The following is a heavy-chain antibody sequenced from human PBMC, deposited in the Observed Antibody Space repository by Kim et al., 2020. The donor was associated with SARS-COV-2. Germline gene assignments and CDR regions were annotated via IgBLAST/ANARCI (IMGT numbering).Heavy chain of an antibody. CDR2: INAGNGDT. CDR1: GYTFITYA. Sequence: APVKVSCKASGYTFITYAMHWVRQAPGQRPEWMGWINAGNGDTRYSQKFQDRVTITTDTFASTAYMELSSLRSEDTAVYYCTRELNGYNFDYWGQGTLV. V-gene: IGHV1-3*01. CDR3: TRELNGYNFDY. D-gene: IGHD1-1*01. J-gene: IGHJ4*02.